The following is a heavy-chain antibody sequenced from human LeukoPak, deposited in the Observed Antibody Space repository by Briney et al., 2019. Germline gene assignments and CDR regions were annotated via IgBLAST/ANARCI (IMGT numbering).Heavy chain of an antibody. CDR1: RFTFSNYA. V-gene: IGHV3-23*01. CDR2: ISGSGGST. D-gene: IGHD3-22*01. J-gene: IGHJ4*02. CDR3: AKSAYDSSGFYREYYFDY. Sequence: PGGSLRLSCAASRFTFSNYAMSWVRQAPGKGLEWVSTISGSGGSTYYADSVKGRFTISRDNSKNTLHLQMNSLRAKDTAVYYCAKSAYDSSGFYREYYFDYWGQGTLVTVSS.